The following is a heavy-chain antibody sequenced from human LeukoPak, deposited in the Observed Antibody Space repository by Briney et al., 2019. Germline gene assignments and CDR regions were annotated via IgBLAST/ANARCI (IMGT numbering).Heavy chain of an antibody. V-gene: IGHV1-18*04. Sequence: ASEKVSCKASGYTFTTYYIHWVRQAPGQGLEWMGWISAYNGNTNYAQKPQGRVTMTTDTSTSTAYMELRSLRSDDTAVYYCARDYGDYIDYWGQGTLVTVSS. J-gene: IGHJ4*02. CDR1: GYTFTTYY. CDR2: ISAYNGNT. CDR3: ARDYGDYIDY. D-gene: IGHD4-17*01.